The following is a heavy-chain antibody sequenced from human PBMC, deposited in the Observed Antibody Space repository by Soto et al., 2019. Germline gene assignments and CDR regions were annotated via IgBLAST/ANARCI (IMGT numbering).Heavy chain of an antibody. D-gene: IGHD3-10*01. CDR3: AKVSGRGYYYGMDV. CDR2: IKQDGSEK. V-gene: IGHV3-7*03. CDR1: GFTFSSYA. J-gene: IGHJ6*02. Sequence: PGGSLRLSCAASGFTFSSYAMSWVRQAPGKGLEWVANIKQDGSEKYYVDSVKGRFTISRDNAKNSLYLQMNSLRAEDTAVYYCAKVSGRGYYYGMDVWGQGTTVTVSS.